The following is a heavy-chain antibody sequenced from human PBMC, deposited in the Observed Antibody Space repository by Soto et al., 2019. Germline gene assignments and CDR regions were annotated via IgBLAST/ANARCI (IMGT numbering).Heavy chain of an antibody. J-gene: IGHJ4*02. Sequence: ASVKVSCKASGYTFTGYYMHWVRQAPGQGLEGMGWINPNSGGTNYAQKFQGRVTMTRDTSISTAYMELSRLRSDDTAVYYCARESGPPKFTNIVVVPAATLGPLDYWGQGTLVTVSS. CDR1: GYTFTGYY. CDR3: ARESGPPKFTNIVVVPAATLGPLDY. D-gene: IGHD2-2*01. CDR2: INPNSGGT. V-gene: IGHV1-2*02.